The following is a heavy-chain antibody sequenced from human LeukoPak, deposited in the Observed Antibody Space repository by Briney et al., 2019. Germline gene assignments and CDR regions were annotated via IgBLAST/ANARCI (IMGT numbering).Heavy chain of an antibody. CDR3: ARDRQWLAQNYYYYYAMDV. D-gene: IGHD6-19*01. J-gene: IGHJ6*02. V-gene: IGHV3-48*04. CDR2: ISSSSSTI. CDR1: GFTFSSYS. Sequence: GGSLRLSCAASGFTFSSYSMNWVRQAPGKGLEWVSYISSSSSTIYYADSVKGRFTISRDNAKNSLYLQMNSLRVEDTAVYYCARDRQWLAQNYYYYYAMDVWGQGTTVTVSS.